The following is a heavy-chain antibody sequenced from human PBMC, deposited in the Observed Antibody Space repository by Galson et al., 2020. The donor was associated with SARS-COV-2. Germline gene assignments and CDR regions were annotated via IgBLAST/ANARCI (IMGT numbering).Heavy chain of an antibody. CDR2: IGTAGDT. V-gene: IGHV3-13*01. CDR1: GFTFSSYD. D-gene: IGHD4-4*01. Sequence: GESLKLSCAASGFTFSSYDMHWVRQATGKGLEWVSAIGTAGDTYYPGSVKGRFTISRENAKNSLYLQMNSLRAGDTAVYYCARGTVTTAGVHRAYYYYMDVWGKGTTVTVSS. J-gene: IGHJ6*03. CDR3: ARGTVTTAGVHRAYYYYMDV.